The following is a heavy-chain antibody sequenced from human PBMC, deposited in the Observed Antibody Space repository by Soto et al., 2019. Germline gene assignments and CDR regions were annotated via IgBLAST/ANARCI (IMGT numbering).Heavy chain of an antibody. CDR2: MSYDGSNK. Sequence: QVQLVESGGGVVQPGRSLRLSCAASGFTFSSYAMHWVRQAPGKGLEWVAVMSYDGSNKYYADSVKGRFTISRDNSKNTLYLQMNSLRAEDTAVYYCARDRYYYDSSGYTGMDVWGQGTTVTVSS. J-gene: IGHJ6*02. CDR3: ARDRYYYDSSGYTGMDV. D-gene: IGHD3-22*01. CDR1: GFTFSSYA. V-gene: IGHV3-30-3*01.